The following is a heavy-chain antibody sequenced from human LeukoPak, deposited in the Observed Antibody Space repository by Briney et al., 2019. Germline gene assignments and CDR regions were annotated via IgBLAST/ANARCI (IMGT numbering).Heavy chain of an antibody. Sequence: GESLKISCKGSGYSFTSYWIGWVRQMPGKGLEWMGIIYPGDSDTRYSPSFQGQVTISADKSISTAYLQWSSLEASNTAMYYCAGTYYYGSGSPGWFDPWGQGTLVTVSS. CDR1: GYSFTSYW. V-gene: IGHV5-51*01. CDR2: IYPGDSDT. J-gene: IGHJ5*02. CDR3: AGTYYYGSGSPGWFDP. D-gene: IGHD3-10*01.